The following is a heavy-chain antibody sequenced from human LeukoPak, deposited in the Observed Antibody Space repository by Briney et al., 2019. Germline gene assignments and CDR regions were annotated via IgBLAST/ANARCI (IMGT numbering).Heavy chain of an antibody. CDR3: ARLVSSGTHGYFDS. D-gene: IGHD1-26*01. CDR1: GGSIN. CDR2: MSYSGRT. V-gene: IGHV4-39*07. Sequence: KPSETLSLTCTVSGGSINWGWIRQPPGEGLEWIGSMSYSGRTFHNPSLKSRVTLSVDTSNNQFSLKLSSVTAADTAVYYCARLVSSGTHGYFDSWGRGTLGTVSS. J-gene: IGHJ4*02.